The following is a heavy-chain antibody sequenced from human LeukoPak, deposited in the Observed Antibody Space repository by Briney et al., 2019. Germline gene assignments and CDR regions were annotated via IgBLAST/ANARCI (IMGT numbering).Heavy chain of an antibody. CDR1: GDSVSSNSAA. V-gene: IGHV6-1*01. Sequence: SQTLSLTCAISGDSVSSNSAAWNWIRQSPSRGLEWLGRTYYRSKWYNDYAVSVKSRITINPDTSKNQFSLQLNSVTAADTAVYYCARDPPPTMTTVTNHYFDYWGQGTLVTVSS. J-gene: IGHJ4*02. CDR3: ARDPPPTMTTVTNHYFDY. D-gene: IGHD4-17*01. CDR2: TYYRSKWYN.